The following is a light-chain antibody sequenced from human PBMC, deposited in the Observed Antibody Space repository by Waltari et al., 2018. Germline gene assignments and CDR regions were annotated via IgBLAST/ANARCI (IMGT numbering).Light chain of an antibody. CDR2: HAS. CDR1: QSISKY. Sequence: EIVLTQSPGTLSLSSGERATLSCRTSQSISKYLAWYQQKPGPAPRLLIYHASSRATGIPDRFSGSGSETDFSLTISRLEPEDFAVYYCQHYESLPVTFGQGTKVEIK. V-gene: IGKV3-20*01. CDR3: QHYESLPVT. J-gene: IGKJ1*01.